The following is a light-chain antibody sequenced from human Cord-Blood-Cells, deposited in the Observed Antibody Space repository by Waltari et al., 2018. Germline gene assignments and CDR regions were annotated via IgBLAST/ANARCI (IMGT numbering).Light chain of an antibody. CDR1: QDISNY. CDR3: QQYDNLT. J-gene: IGKJ4*01. CDR2: DAS. Sequence: DIQMTQSPSSLSASVGDRVTITCQASQDISNYLIWYQQKPGKAPKLLIYDASNLETGVPSRFSGSGSGTDFTFTISSLQPEDIATYYCQQYDNLTFGGGTKVEIK. V-gene: IGKV1-33*01.